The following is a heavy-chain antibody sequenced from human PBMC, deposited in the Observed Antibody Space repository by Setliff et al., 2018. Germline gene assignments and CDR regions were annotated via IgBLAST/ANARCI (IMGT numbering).Heavy chain of an antibody. CDR3: ARGRLSFGSYGSGNQWKYYYYMDV. Sequence: PSETLSLTCSVSGDSLRNDYWTWIRQPPGKGLEWIGNMHAGGNINYNPSLKSRVTLSLATSKNQFSLNLTSVTAADTAIYYCARGRLSFGSYGSGNQWKYYYYMDVWSKGTTVTVSS. J-gene: IGHJ6*03. D-gene: IGHD3-10*01. V-gene: IGHV4-4*08. CDR1: GDSLRNDY. CDR2: MHAGGNI.